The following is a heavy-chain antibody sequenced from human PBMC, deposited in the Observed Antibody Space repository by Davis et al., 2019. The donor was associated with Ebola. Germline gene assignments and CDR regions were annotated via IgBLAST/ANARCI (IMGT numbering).Heavy chain of an antibody. Sequence: GESLKISCAASGFTFSSYWMSWVRQAPGKGLEWVSAISGSGGSTYYADSVKGRFTISRDNSKNTLYLQMNSLRAEDTAVYYCAKRGGGNSGHFDYWGQGTLVTVSS. CDR1: GFTFSSYW. CDR2: ISGSGGST. V-gene: IGHV3-23*01. J-gene: IGHJ4*02. D-gene: IGHD4-23*01. CDR3: AKRGGGNSGHFDY.